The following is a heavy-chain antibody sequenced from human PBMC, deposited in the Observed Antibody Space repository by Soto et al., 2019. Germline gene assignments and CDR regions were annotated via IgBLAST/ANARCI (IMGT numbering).Heavy chain of an antibody. V-gene: IGHV1-3*01. CDR1: GYTFTSYA. D-gene: IGHD2-2*02. CDR3: VRLGYCSSTSCYISGGMGSYYYYGMDV. CDR2: INAGNGNT. Sequence: ASVKVSCKASGYTFTSYAMHWVRQAPGQRLEWMGWINAGNGNTKYSQKFQGRVTITRDTSASTAYMELSSLRSEDTAVYYCVRLGYCSSTSCYISGGMGSYYYYGMDVWGQGTTVTVSS. J-gene: IGHJ6*02.